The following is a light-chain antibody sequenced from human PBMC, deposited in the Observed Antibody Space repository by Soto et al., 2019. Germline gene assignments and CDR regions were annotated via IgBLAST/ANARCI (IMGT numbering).Light chain of an antibody. Sequence: QSALTQPASVSGSPGQSITISCTGTTSDVGYFYLVSWYQQHPGKAPKLMIYEGSKRPSGVSYRFSGSQSGNTASLTISGLQAEDEADYYCCSYAGTLLFGGGTKLTVL. CDR3: CSYAGTLL. J-gene: IGLJ2*01. CDR1: TSDVGYFYL. V-gene: IGLV2-23*01. CDR2: EGS.